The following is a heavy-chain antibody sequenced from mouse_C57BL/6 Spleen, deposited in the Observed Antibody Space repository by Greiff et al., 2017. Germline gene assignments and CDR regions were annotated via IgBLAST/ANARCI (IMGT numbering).Heavy chain of an antibody. CDR2: INPNNGGT. CDR1: GYTFTDYY. CDR3: ASLYYGSSYPFDY. V-gene: IGHV1-26*01. D-gene: IGHD1-1*01. Sequence: EVQLQQSGPELVKPGASVKISCKASGYTFTDYYLNWVKQSHGKSLEWIGDINPNNGGTSYNQKLKGKATLTVDKSSSTAYMELRSLTSEDSAVYYCASLYYGSSYPFDYWGQGTTLTVSS. J-gene: IGHJ2*01.